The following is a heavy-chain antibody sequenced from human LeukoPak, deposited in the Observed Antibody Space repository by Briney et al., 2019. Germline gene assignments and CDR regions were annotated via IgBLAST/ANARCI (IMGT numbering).Heavy chain of an antibody. CDR3: ARESQDPITGYSSSWYVLWFDP. V-gene: IGHV3-48*04. Sequence: SGGSLRLSCAASGFTFSSYSMNWVRQAPGKGLEWVSYISSSSSTIYYADSVKGRFTISRDNAKNSLYLQMNSLRAEDTAVYYCARESQDPITGYSSSWYVLWFDPWGQGTLVTVSS. D-gene: IGHD6-13*01. CDR2: ISSSSSTI. CDR1: GFTFSSYS. J-gene: IGHJ5*02.